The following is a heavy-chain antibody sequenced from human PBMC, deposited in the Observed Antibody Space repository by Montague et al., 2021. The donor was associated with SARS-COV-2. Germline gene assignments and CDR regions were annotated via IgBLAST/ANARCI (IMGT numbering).Heavy chain of an antibody. CDR2: INHRGTS. Sequence: ETLSLTCAVYGGSFSDYYWSWIRQPPGKGLEWIGEINHRGTSKYNTSLKSRVSISLDTSKNQFSLYLSSVTAADTDLYYCARGRQHFNMIVVVMTGGEYYFDYWGQGTLVTVSS. CDR3: ARGRQHFNMIVVVMTGGEYYFDY. J-gene: IGHJ4*02. CDR1: GGSFSDYY. V-gene: IGHV4-34*01. D-gene: IGHD3-22*01.